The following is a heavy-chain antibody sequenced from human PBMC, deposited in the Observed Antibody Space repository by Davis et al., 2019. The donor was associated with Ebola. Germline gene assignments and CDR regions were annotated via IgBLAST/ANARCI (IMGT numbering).Heavy chain of an antibody. Sequence: PGGSLRLSCGPSGFTFSSYGMNWVRQAPGKGLEWVSYISGSGDNTYYADSVKGRFTISRDNSKSTLYLQMNWLRADDTAVYYCAKGNRVTYQYDSGDDYWGQGTLVTVSS. J-gene: IGHJ4*02. CDR1: GFTFSSYG. CDR2: ISGSGDNT. D-gene: IGHD3-22*01. V-gene: IGHV3-23*01. CDR3: AKGNRVTYQYDSGDDY.